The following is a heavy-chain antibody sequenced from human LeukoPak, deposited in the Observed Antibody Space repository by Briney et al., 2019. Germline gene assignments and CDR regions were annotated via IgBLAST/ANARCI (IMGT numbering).Heavy chain of an antibody. CDR1: GYSFTVYY. J-gene: IGHJ4*02. D-gene: IGHD4-17*01. CDR2: INPNSGGT. CDR3: ATLYGDYVASDY. Sequence: ASVKVSCKASGYSFTVYYMHWVRQAPGQGLEWMGWINPNSGGTNYAQKFLGRVTLTRDTSVSTAYMELSRLRSDDTAVYYCATLYGDYVASDYWGQGTLVTVSS. V-gene: IGHV1-2*02.